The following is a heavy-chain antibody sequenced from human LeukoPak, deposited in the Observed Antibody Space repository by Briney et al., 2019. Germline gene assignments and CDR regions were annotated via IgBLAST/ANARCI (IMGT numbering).Heavy chain of an antibody. CDR2: IYTTGKT. D-gene: IGHD1-1*01. CDR3: AKVSPTGRAFDC. V-gene: IGHV3-53*01. J-gene: IGHJ4*02. Sequence: GGSLRLSCAASGFTVSINYMSWVRQAPGEGLEWVSVIYTTGKTYYADSVKGRFSISRDNSKNTVYLQMNSLRAEDTAVYYCAKVSPTGRAFDCWGQGTLVTVSS. CDR1: GFTVSINY.